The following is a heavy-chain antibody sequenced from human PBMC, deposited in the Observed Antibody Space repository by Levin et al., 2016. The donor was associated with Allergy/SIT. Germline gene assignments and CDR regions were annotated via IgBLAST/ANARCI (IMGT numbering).Heavy chain of an antibody. V-gene: IGHV4-59*01. CDR2: IYYSGST. J-gene: IGHJ5*02. D-gene: IGHD3-16*01. CDR1: GGSISSYY. Sequence: SETLSLTCTVSGGSISSYYWSWIRQPPGKGLEWIGYIYYSGSTNYNPSLKSRVTISVDTSKNQFSLKLSSVTAADTAVYYCARESDPGAYYNWFDPWGQGTLVTVSS. CDR3: ARESDPGAYYNWFDP.